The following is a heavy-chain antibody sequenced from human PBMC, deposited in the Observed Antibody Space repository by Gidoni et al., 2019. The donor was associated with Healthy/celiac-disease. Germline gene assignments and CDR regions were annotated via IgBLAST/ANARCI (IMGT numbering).Heavy chain of an antibody. J-gene: IGHJ6*02. D-gene: IGHD3-16*01. V-gene: IGHV1-69*04. Sequence: QVQLVQSGAEVKKPGSSVTVSCKASGGTFSSYAISWVRQAPGQGLEWMGRIIPILGIANYAQKFQGRVTITADKSTSTAYMELSSLRSEDTAVYYCARSVSLGDASGSAGTRYYYYYGMDVWGQGTTVTVSS. CDR2: IIPILGIA. CDR1: GGTFSSYA. CDR3: ARSVSLGDASGSAGTRYYYYYGMDV.